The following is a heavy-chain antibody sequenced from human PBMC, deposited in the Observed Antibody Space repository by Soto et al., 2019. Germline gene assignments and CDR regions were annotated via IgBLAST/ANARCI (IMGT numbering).Heavy chain of an antibody. D-gene: IGHD5-18*01. CDR2: ISSSSSTI. CDR3: ATSRIQLWLGNFFDY. J-gene: IGHJ4*02. V-gene: IGHV3-48*01. CDR1: GFTFSSYS. Sequence: GGSLRLSCASSGFTFSSYSMNWVRQAPGKGLEWVSYISSSSSTIYYADSVKGRFTISRDNAKNSLYLQRNSLRAEDTAVYYCATSRIQLWLGNFFDYWGQGTLVTVSS.